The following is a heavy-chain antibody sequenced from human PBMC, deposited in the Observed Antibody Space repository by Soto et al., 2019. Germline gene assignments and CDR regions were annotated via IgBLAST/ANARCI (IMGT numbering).Heavy chain of an antibody. D-gene: IGHD6-19*01. CDR1: GFNFEEYG. CDR3: ARGDIAVAVSSDY. CDR2: SNWDGDDT. V-gene: IGHV3-20*04. Sequence: EVHLVESGGRMVRPGESLRLSCAASGFNFEEYGMTWVRQAPGKGLEWVAGSNWDGDDTGYADSVQGRFTISRDNAKKFLYLQMNSLRLEDTALYYCARGDIAVAVSSDYWGQGTLVTVSS. J-gene: IGHJ4*02.